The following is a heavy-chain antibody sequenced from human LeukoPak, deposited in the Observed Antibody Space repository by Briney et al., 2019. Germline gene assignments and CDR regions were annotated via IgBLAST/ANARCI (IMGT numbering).Heavy chain of an antibody. CDR2: ISGYNGDT. Sequence: ASVKVSCKASGYTFDTYVISWVRQAPGQGLEWIGGISGYNGDTNYAQKFQGRVTMTTDTSTSTAYMEVRSLRSDDTAFYYCARAAAVAARLDYWGRGTLVTVSS. V-gene: IGHV1-18*01. J-gene: IGHJ4*02. CDR1: GYTFDTYV. D-gene: IGHD6-19*01. CDR3: ARAAAVAARLDY.